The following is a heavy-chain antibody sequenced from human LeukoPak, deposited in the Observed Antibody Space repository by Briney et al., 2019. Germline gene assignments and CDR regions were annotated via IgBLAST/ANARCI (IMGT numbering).Heavy chain of an antibody. CDR3: ARLSPADFWSGYPHFDY. V-gene: IGHV3-48*04. Sequence: PGGSLRLSCAASEFTFSRYSMNWVRQAPGKGLEWVSYISNTSSTIYYADSVKGRFTISRDNAKKSLYLQMNSLRAEDAAVYYCARLSPADFWSGYPHFDYWGQGTLVTVSS. CDR2: ISNTSSTI. CDR1: EFTFSRYS. J-gene: IGHJ4*02. D-gene: IGHD3-3*01.